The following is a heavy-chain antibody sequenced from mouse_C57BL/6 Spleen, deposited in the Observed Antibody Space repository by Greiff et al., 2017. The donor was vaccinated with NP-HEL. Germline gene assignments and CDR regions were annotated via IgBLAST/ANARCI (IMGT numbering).Heavy chain of an antibody. V-gene: IGHV5-9-1*02. D-gene: IGHD2-4*01. CDR3: TREDDYDEGFAY. Sequence: EVMLVESGEGLVKPGGSLKLSCAASGFTFSSYAMSWVRQTPEKRLEWVAYISSGGDYIYYAYTVTGRFTISRDNARNTLYLQMSSLKSEDTAMYYCTREDDYDEGFAYWGQGTLVTVSA. CDR1: GFTFSSYA. J-gene: IGHJ3*01. CDR2: ISSGGDYI.